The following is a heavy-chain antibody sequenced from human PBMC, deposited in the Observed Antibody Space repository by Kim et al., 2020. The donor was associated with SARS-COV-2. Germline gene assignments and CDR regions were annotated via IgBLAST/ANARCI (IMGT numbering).Heavy chain of an antibody. J-gene: IGHJ4*02. CDR2: INTNTGNP. Sequence: ASVTVSCKASGYTFTSYAVQWVRQAPGHGLEWMGWINTNTGNPTYDQGFTGRFVFSLDTSVSTAYLQISTLKADDTAVYYCARDSSEDVVQGLEYWGQGTLVTVSS. V-gene: IGHV7-4-1*02. CDR1: GYTFTSYA. D-gene: IGHD1-26*01. CDR3: ARDSSEDVVQGLEY.